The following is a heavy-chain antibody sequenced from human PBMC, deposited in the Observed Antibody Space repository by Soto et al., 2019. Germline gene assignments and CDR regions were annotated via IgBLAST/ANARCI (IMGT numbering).Heavy chain of an antibody. CDR1: GYTFTSYG. J-gene: IGHJ4*02. CDR3: ARDRGYYDYVWGSWEQYYFEY. CDR2: ISAYNGNT. Sequence: ASVKVSCKASGYTFTSYGISWVRQAPGQGLEWMGWISAYNGNTNYTQKLQGRVTMTTDTSTSTAYMELRSLRSDDTAVYYCARDRGYYDYVWGSWEQYYFEYWGQGTLVSVSS. V-gene: IGHV1-18*04. D-gene: IGHD3-16*01.